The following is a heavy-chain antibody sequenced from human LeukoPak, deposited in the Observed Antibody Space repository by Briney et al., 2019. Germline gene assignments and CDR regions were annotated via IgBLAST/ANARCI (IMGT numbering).Heavy chain of an antibody. CDR1: GGSISSGGYS. J-gene: IGHJ6*02. V-gene: IGHV4-30-2*01. CDR3: ARVDPAGYGMDV. Sequence: PSETLSLTCAVSGGSISSGGYSWSWIRQPPGKGLEWIGYIYHSGSTYYNPSLKSRVTVSVDRSKNQFSLKLSSVTAADTAVYYCARVDPAGYGMDVWGQGTTVTVSS. CDR2: IYHSGST.